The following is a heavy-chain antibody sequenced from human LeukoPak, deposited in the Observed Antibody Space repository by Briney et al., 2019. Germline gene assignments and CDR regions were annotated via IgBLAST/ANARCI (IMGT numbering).Heavy chain of an antibody. J-gene: IGHJ4*02. V-gene: IGHV3-53*01. CDR3: ARDLVNGFWSGYSDY. CDR1: GFTVSSNY. D-gene: IGHD3-3*01. CDR2: IYYDGST. Sequence: GGSLRLSCAASGFTVSSNYMSWVRQTPGKGLEWVSIIYYDGSTYYADSVKGRFTISRDNAKNSLYLQMNSLRAEDTAVYYCARDLVNGFWSGYSDYWGQGTLVTVSS.